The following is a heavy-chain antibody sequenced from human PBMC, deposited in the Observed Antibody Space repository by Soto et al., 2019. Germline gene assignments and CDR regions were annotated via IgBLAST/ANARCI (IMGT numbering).Heavy chain of an antibody. Sequence: GASVKVSCKASGYTFTSYGISWVRQAPGQGLEWMGWISAYNGNTNYAQKLQGRVTMTTDTSTSTAYMELRSLRSDDTAVYYCARVEEIAAAGTLEPIPRGGMDVWGQGTTVTVSS. D-gene: IGHD6-13*01. V-gene: IGHV1-18*01. CDR1: GYTFTSYG. CDR2: ISAYNGNT. CDR3: ARVEEIAAAGTLEPIPRGGMDV. J-gene: IGHJ6*02.